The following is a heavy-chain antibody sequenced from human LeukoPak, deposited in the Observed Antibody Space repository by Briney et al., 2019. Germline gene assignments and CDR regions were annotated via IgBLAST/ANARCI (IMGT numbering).Heavy chain of an antibody. J-gene: IGHJ4*02. Sequence: QSGGSQRLSCAASGFTFSRYAMHWVRHSLGEGLKWVAVMSYEGFNKYYGDSVEEISTISRDNSKNTLYLQMNSRRAEDTAVYYCATTESYSYGYSFVSWGQGTLGTASS. CDR2: MSYEGFNK. V-gene: IGHV3-30*03. CDR1: GFTFSRYA. D-gene: IGHD5-18*01. CDR3: ATTESYSYGYSFVS.